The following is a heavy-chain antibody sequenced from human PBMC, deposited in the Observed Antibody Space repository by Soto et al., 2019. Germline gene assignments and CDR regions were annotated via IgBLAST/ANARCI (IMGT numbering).Heavy chain of an antibody. D-gene: IGHD2-15*01. CDR2: TCYRSKWYN. CDR1: GDSVSSNSAA. Sequence: SQTLSLTCVISGDSVSSNSAAWNWIRQSPSRGLEWLGRTCYRSKWYNDYAVSVKSRITINPDTSKNQFSLQLNSVTPEDTAVYYCARDHCSGGSCHYYYYGMDVWGQGTTVTVSS. V-gene: IGHV6-1*01. CDR3: ARDHCSGGSCHYYYYGMDV. J-gene: IGHJ6*02.